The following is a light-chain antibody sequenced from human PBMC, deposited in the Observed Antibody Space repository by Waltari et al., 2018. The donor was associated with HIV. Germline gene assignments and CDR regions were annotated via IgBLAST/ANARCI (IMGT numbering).Light chain of an antibody. Sequence: DIVLTQSPATLSLSPGERATLSCRASQRMSNFLAWYQQKPGQAPRLLMYDASNRATCIPGRFSGSGSGTDFTLTISSLEPEDFAVYYCQQRSNWPPSITFGQGTRLEI. V-gene: IGKV3-11*01. CDR3: QQRSNWPPSIT. CDR1: QRMSNF. J-gene: IGKJ5*01. CDR2: DAS.